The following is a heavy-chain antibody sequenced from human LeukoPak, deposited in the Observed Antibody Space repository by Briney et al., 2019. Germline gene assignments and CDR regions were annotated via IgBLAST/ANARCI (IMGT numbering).Heavy chain of an antibody. J-gene: IGHJ4*02. Sequence: PSETLSLTCTVSGGSISSYYWSWIRQPPGKGLEWIGYVYYSRSSNYNPSLKSRVSISVDTSKNHFSLKLRSVTAADTAVYYCARVLGSGYIDYWGQGTLLTVSP. CDR2: VYYSRSS. D-gene: IGHD3-3*01. CDR3: ARVLGSGYIDY. CDR1: GGSISSYY. V-gene: IGHV4-59*01.